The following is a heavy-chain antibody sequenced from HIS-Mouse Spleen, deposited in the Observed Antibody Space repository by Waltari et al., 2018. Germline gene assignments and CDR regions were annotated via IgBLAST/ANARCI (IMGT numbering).Heavy chain of an antibody. CDR1: GVTFSSYG. J-gene: IGHJ4*02. CDR3: AKDKHHAFDY. Sequence: QVELVWSGGGVVQTGRSLRLSCAGSGVTFSSYGMHWVRKAPGKGLEWVAVISYDGSNKYYADSVKGRFTISRDNSKNTLYLQMNSLRAEDTAVYYCAKDKHHAFDYWGQGTLVTVSS. CDR2: ISYDGSNK. V-gene: IGHV3-30*18.